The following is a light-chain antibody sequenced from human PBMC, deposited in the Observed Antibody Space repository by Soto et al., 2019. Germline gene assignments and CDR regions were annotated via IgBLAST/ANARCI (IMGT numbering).Light chain of an antibody. CDR2: DAS. V-gene: IGKV3-20*01. CDR3: QHCGISPHT. CDR1: QSVGSSY. J-gene: IGKJ1*01. Sequence: EAVLTQSPGTLSLSPGERATLSCRASQSVGSSYLAWYQQKPGQAPRLLIYDASSRATGIPDRFSGSGSGTDFTLTISRLEPEDFAVYFCQHCGISPHTFGQGTKVDIK.